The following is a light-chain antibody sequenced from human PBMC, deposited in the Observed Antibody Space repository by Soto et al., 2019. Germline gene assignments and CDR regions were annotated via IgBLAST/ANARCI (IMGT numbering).Light chain of an antibody. J-gene: IGKJ1*01. CDR3: QQSYSTPRT. CDR1: QSISSY. CDR2: AAS. V-gene: IGKV1-39*01. Sequence: EIKMNKSPSSLSASVGDRVTITCRASQSISSYLNWYQQKPGKAPKLLIYAASSLQSGVPSRFSGSGSGTDFTLTISSLQPEDFATYYCQQSYSTPRTFGQGSKVDIK.